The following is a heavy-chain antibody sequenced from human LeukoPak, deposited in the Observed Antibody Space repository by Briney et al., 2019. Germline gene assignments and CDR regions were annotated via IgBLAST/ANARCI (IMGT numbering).Heavy chain of an antibody. CDR3: ARGTGYRVFDY. D-gene: IGHD3-9*01. J-gene: IGHJ4*02. CDR1: GFTFSSCW. V-gene: IGHV3-74*01. CDR2: INSDGSST. Sequence: GGSLRLSCAASGFTFSSCWMHWVRQAPGKGLVWVSRINSDGSSTSYADSVKGRFTISRDNAKNTLYLQMNSLRADDTAVYYCARGTGYRVFDYWGQGTLVTVSS.